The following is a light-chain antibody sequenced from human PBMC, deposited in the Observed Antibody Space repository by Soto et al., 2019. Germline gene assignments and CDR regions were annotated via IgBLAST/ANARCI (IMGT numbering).Light chain of an antibody. J-gene: IGLJ3*02. Sequence: QSALTQPRSVSGSPGQSVTISCTGTSSDVGGYNYVSWYQQHPGKALKLVIYEVSNRPSGVSNRFSGSKSGNTASLTISGLQAEDEAYYYCSSYTSSSTRVFGGGTKVTVL. CDR2: EVS. V-gene: IGLV2-14*01. CDR1: SSDVGGYNY. CDR3: SSYTSSSTRV.